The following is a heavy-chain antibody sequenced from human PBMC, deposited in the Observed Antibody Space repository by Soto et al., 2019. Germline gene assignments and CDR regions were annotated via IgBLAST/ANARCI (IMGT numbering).Heavy chain of an antibody. J-gene: IGHJ4*02. CDR1: GYTFTGYY. V-gene: IGHV1-2*02. Sequence: ASVKVSCKASGYTFTGYYMHWVRQAPGQGLEWMGWINPNSGGTNYAQKFQGRVTMTRGTSISTAYMELSRLRSDDTAVYYCAREFVGGYCSSTSCYIFDYWGQGTLVTVSS. D-gene: IGHD2-2*01. CDR2: INPNSGGT. CDR3: AREFVGGYCSSTSCYIFDY.